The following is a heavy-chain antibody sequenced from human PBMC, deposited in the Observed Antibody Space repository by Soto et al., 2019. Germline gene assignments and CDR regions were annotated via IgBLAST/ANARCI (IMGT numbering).Heavy chain of an antibody. CDR3: ARERVHGDYWYYFDY. J-gene: IGHJ4*02. CDR1: GGSISSGGYY. V-gene: IGHV4-31*03. Sequence: SETLSLTCTVSGGSISSGGYYWSWIRQHPGKGLEWIGYIYYSGSTYYNPSLKSRVTISVDTSKNQFSLKLSSVTAADTAVYYCARERVHGDYWYYFDYWGQGTLVTVSS. D-gene: IGHD4-17*01. CDR2: IYYSGST.